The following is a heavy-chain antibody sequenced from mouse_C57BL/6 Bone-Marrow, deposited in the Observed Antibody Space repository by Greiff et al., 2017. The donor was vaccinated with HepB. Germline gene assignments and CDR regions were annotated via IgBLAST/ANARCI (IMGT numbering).Heavy chain of an antibody. CDR3: ARRYDYDGGSLYYYAMDY. CDR2: IYPGDGDT. D-gene: IGHD2-4*01. J-gene: IGHJ4*01. Sequence: QVQLQQSGPELVKPGASVKISCKASGYAFSSSWMNWVKQRPGKGLEWIGRIYPGDGDTNYNGKFKGKATLTADKSSSTAYMQLSSLTSEDSAVYVCARRYDYDGGSLYYYAMDYWGQGTSVTVSS. V-gene: IGHV1-82*01. CDR1: GYAFSSSW.